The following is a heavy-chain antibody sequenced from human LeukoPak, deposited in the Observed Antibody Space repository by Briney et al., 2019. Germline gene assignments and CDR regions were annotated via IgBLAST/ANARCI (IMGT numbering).Heavy chain of an antibody. CDR1: GGTFSSYA. CDR3: ARAGVYSSSWTGGIYYYYMDV. V-gene: IGHV1-69*01. D-gene: IGHD6-13*01. J-gene: IGHJ6*03. CDR2: IIPIFGTG. Sequence: ASVKVSCKASGGTFSSYAISWVRQAPGQGLEWMGGIIPIFGTGNYAQKFQGRVTITADESTSTAYMELSSLRSEDTAVYYCARAGVYSSSWTGGIYYYYMDVWGKGTTVTVSS.